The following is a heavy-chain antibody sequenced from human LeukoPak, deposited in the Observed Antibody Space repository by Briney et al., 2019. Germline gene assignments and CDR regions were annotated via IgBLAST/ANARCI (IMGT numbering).Heavy chain of an antibody. J-gene: IGHJ4*02. CDR2: TSGSGVNS. CDR1: GFTVTHYA. CDR3: AKEYSGYDFDY. V-gene: IGHV3-23*01. Sequence: GTSLRLSCAASGFTVTHYAIHWVRQAPGKGLEWVAATSGSGVNSYYADSVRGRFTISRDNSQNTLYLQMDSLRAEDTALYYCAKEYSGYDFDYWGQGTLVTVSS. D-gene: IGHD5-12*01.